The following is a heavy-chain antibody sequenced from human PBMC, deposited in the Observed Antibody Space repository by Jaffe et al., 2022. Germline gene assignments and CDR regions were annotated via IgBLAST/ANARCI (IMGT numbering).Heavy chain of an antibody. J-gene: IGHJ6*03. CDR3: AKDGTYGDYGYYYYYMDV. Sequence: EVQLLESGGGLVQPGGSLRLSCAASGFTFSSYAMSWVRQAPGKGLEWVSAISGSGGSTYYADSVKGRFTISRDNSKNTLYLQMNSLRAEDTAVYYCAKDGTYGDYGYYYYYMDVWGKGTTVTVSS. CDR2: ISGSGGST. CDR1: GFTFSSYA. D-gene: IGHD4-17*01. V-gene: IGHV3-23*01.